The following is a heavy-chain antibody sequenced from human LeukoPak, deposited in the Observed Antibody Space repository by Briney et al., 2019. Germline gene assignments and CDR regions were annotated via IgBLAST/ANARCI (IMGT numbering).Heavy chain of an antibody. CDR3: ARHWLDAFDI. CDR1: GGSISSYY. V-gene: IGHV4-59*08. D-gene: IGHD6-19*01. Sequence: SETLSLTCTVSGGSISSYYWSWIRQPPGKGLEWIGYIYYSGSTNYNPSLKSRVTISVDTSKNQFSLKLSSVTAADTAVYYCARHWLDAFDIWGQGTMVTVSS. J-gene: IGHJ3*02. CDR2: IYYSGST.